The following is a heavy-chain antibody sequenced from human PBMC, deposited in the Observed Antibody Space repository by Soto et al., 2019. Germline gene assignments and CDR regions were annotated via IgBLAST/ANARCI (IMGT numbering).Heavy chain of an antibody. CDR3: ARGGITIFGVVISFNP. Sequence: LSLTCAVYGGSFSGYYWSWIRQPPGKGLEWIGEINHSGSTNYNPSLKSRVTISVDTSKNQFSLKLSSVTAADTAVYYCARGGITIFGVVISFNPWGQGXLVTVYS. CDR1: GGSFSGYY. CDR2: INHSGST. V-gene: IGHV4-34*01. J-gene: IGHJ5*02. D-gene: IGHD3-3*01.